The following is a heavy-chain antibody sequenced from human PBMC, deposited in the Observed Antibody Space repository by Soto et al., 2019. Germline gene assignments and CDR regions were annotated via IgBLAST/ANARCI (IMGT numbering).Heavy chain of an antibody. V-gene: IGHV4-59*12. CDR2: IYYSGST. Sequence: SETLSLTCTVSGGSINSYYWSWIRQPPGKGLEWIGYIYYSGSTYYNPSLKSRVTISVDTPKNQFSLKLSSVTAADTAVYYCARSVFPWGQGTLVTVSS. J-gene: IGHJ5*02. CDR1: GGSINSYY. CDR3: ARSVFP.